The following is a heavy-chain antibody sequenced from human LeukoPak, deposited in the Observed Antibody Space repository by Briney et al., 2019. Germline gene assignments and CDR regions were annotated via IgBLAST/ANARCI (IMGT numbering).Heavy chain of an antibody. J-gene: IGHJ4*02. V-gene: IGHV3-15*01. CDR2: IKSKTDGATT. CDR1: GLTFTNAC. CDR3: TTVRGLPQVTTSLDY. Sequence: GGSLRLSCAASGLTFTNACMSWVRQAPGKGLEWVGRIKSKTDGATTDYAAPVKGRFTISRDDSKNTLYLQMNSLKTEDAAVYYCTTVRGLPQVTTSLDYWGQGTLVTVSS. D-gene: IGHD4-17*01.